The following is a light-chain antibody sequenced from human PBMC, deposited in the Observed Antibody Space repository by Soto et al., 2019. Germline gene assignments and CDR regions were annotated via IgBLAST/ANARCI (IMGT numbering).Light chain of an antibody. CDR3: QQYGDSPQT. Sequence: EIVLTQSPVILSLSPGERATLSCRASQSVSNDFLAWYQQKPGQAPRLLIYGASNRATAIPDRFSGSGFGTDFTLTITRREPEDFAVYYCQQYGDSPQTFGPGTKVDIK. CDR2: GAS. J-gene: IGKJ1*01. V-gene: IGKV3-20*01. CDR1: QSVSNDF.